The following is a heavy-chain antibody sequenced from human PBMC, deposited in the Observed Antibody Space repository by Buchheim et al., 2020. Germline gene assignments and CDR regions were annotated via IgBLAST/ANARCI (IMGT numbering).Heavy chain of an antibody. CDR2: TSSSSSTI. V-gene: IGHV3-48*01. Sequence: EVQLVESGGGLVQPGGSLRISCAASGFTFSGFSMNWVRQAPGKGLEWVSYTSSSSSTIYYADSVKGRFAIPRDNAKRSLILQMNSLRAEDTAVYYCARVRLVPAANYYAMDVWGQGTT. J-gene: IGHJ6*02. CDR3: ARVRLVPAANYYAMDV. CDR1: GFTFSGFS. D-gene: IGHD2-2*01.